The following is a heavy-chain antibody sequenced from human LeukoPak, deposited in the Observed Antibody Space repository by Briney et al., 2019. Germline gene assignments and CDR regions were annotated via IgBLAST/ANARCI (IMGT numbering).Heavy chain of an antibody. Sequence: GGSPRLSCATYGFPFSDFSMSWVRQAPGKGLEWISTTNSGGTSTYYAESVKGRFTIARDNSKNTLYLQMSSLRVEDTAVYYCAKQSYARSLGEGGPGTLVSVSS. V-gene: IGHV3-23*01. D-gene: IGHD2-8*01. CDR2: TNSGGTST. CDR1: GFPFSDFS. CDR3: AKQSYARSLGE. J-gene: IGHJ4*02.